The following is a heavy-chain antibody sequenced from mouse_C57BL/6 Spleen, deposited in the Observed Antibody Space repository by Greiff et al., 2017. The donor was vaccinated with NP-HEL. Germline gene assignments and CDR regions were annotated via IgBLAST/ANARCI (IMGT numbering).Heavy chain of an antibody. CDR2: IDPSDSYT. J-gene: IGHJ4*01. CDR1: GYTFTSYW. V-gene: IGHV1-50*01. D-gene: IGHD1-1*01. Sequence: VQLQQPGAELVKPGASVKLSCKASGYTFTSYWMQWVKQRPGQGLEWIGEIDPSDSYTNYNQKFKGKATLTLDTSSSTAYMQLSSLTSEDSAVYYCARGLLGLFYAMDYWGQGTSVTVSS. CDR3: ARGLLGLFYAMDY.